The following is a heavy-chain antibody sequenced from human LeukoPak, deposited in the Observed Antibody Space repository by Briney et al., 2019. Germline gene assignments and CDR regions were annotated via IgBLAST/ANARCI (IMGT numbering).Heavy chain of an antibody. D-gene: IGHD1-26*01. Sequence: ASGTLSLTCGVSGGSISSTNWWSWVRQPPGQGLEWIGEISLSGVTNYNPSLKSRVTTSLDRSKNHLSLTLTSVTAADTAVYYCSRESGAFSPFGYWGQGTLVTVSS. CDR3: SRESGAFSPFGY. CDR1: GGSISSTNW. V-gene: IGHV4-4*02. J-gene: IGHJ4*02. CDR2: ISLSGVT.